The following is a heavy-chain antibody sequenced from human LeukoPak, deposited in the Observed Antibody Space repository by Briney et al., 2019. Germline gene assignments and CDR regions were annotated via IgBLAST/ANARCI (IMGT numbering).Heavy chain of an antibody. CDR2: ISWNSGSI. J-gene: IGHJ3*02. CDR1: GFTFSSFS. CDR3: AKDTAIIAQNAFDI. V-gene: IGHV3-9*01. Sequence: PGGSLRLSCAASGFTFSSFSMIWVRQAPGKGLEWVSGISWNSGSIGYADSVKGRFTISRDNAKNSLYLQMNSLRAEDTALYYCAKDTAIIAQNAFDIWGQGTMVTVSS.